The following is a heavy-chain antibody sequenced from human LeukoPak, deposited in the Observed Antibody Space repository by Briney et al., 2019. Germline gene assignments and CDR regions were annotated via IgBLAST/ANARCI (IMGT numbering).Heavy chain of an antibody. J-gene: IGHJ5*02. CDR1: GGSFSGYY. Sequence: SETLSLTCAVYGGSFSGYYWSWIRQPPGRGREWMGDINHGGSTNYNPSLKSRVTISVDTSKNQFSLKLSSVTAADTAVYYCARENPPGIAATGGFDPWGQGTLVTVSS. CDR2: INHGGST. D-gene: IGHD6-13*01. CDR3: ARENPPGIAATGGFDP. V-gene: IGHV4-34*01.